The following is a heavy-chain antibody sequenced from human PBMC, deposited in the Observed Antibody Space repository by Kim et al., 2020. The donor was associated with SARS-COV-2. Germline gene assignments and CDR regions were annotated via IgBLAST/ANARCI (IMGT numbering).Heavy chain of an antibody. Sequence: GGSLRLSCAASGFTVSSYAMSWVRQAPGKGPEWVSSISASGENKYYEVSGKGRFTISRDNGTNTLYLQMNSLGVEDTAVYYCARDLASWSSDPYHFHYW. CDR3: ARDLASWSSDPYHFHY. V-gene: IGHV3-23*01. CDR2: ISASGENK. J-gene: IGHJ4*01. D-gene: IGHD2-2*01. CDR1: GFTVSSYA.